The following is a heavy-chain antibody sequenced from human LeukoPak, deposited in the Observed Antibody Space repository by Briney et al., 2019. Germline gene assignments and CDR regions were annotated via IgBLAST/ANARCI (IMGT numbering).Heavy chain of an antibody. V-gene: IGHV4-34*01. J-gene: IGHJ4*02. Sequence: SETLSLTCAVYGGSFSGCYWSWIRQPPGKGLEWIGEINHSGSTNYNPSLKSRVTISVDTSENQFSLKLSSVTAADTAVYYCARGGEVGATTLFDYWGQGTLVTVSS. D-gene: IGHD1-26*01. CDR1: GGSFSGCY. CDR3: ARGGEVGATTLFDY. CDR2: INHSGST.